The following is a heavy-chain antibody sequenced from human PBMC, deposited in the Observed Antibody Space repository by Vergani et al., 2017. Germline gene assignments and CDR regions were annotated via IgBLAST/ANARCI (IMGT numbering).Heavy chain of an antibody. J-gene: IGHJ6*03. CDR3: ARFTYYDFWSGYYRDYYYYMDV. CDR2: IVVGSGNT. D-gene: IGHD3-3*01. CDR1: GFTFTSSA. Sequence: QMQLVQSGPEVKKPGTSVKVSCKASGFTFTSSAMQWVRQARGQRLEWIGWIVVGSGNTNYAQKFQERVTITRDMSTSTAYMELSSLRSEDTAVYYCARFTYYDFWSGYYRDYYYYMDVWGKGTTVTVSS. V-gene: IGHV1-58*02.